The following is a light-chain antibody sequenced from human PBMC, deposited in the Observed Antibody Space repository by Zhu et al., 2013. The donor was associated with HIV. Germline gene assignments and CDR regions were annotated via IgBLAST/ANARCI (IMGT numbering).Light chain of an antibody. V-gene: IGKV3-11*01. Sequence: EIVLTQSPATLSLSPGERATLSCRASQSVSSYLAWYQQKPGQAPRLLIYDASNRATGIPARFSGSGSGTEFTLTIGGLQSDDFAVYYCQHYNGWPPWTFGQGTKVEVK. CDR3: QHYNGWPPWT. CDR2: DAS. CDR1: QSVSSY. J-gene: IGKJ1*01.